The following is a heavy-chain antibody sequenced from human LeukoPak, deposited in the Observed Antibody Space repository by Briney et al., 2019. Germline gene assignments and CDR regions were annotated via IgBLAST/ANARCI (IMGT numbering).Heavy chain of an antibody. J-gene: IGHJ6*03. CDR2: ISSSSSYI. CDR3: ARAGEYYDFSGYYMDV. Sequence: GGSLRLSCAASGFTFSSYSMNWVRQAPGKGLEWVSSISSSSSYIYYADSVEGRFTISRDNAKNSLYLQMNSLRAEDTAVYYCARAGEYYDFSGYYMDVWGKGTTVTVFS. V-gene: IGHV3-21*01. D-gene: IGHD3-3*01. CDR1: GFTFSSYS.